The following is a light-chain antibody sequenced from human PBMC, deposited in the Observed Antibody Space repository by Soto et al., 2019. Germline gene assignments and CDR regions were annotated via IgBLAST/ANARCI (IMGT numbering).Light chain of an antibody. CDR3: QQYNSYSALT. CDR1: QDISIY. J-gene: IGKJ4*01. CDR2: AAS. Sequence: IHLTQSPSSLSASVGDRVTITCRASQDISIYLGWYQQRPGKAPKLLIYAASTLQSGVPSRFSGSGSGTDFTLTISSLQPDDLATYYCQQYNSYSALTFGGGTKVDIK. V-gene: IGKV1-9*01.